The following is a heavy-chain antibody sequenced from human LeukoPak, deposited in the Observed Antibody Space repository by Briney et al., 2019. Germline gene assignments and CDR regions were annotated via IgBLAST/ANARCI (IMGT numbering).Heavy chain of an antibody. D-gene: IGHD6-13*01. Sequence: SETLSLTCTVSGGSISSGSYYWSWIRQPAGKGLEWIGRIYSSGSTNYNPSLKSRVTISLDTSKNQFSLKLSSVTAADTAVYYCARLQGSRLHSSSWYHPGPNFDYWGQGTLVTVSS. V-gene: IGHV4-61*02. CDR3: ARLQGSRLHSSSWYHPGPNFDY. CDR1: GGSISSGSYY. J-gene: IGHJ4*02. CDR2: IYSSGST.